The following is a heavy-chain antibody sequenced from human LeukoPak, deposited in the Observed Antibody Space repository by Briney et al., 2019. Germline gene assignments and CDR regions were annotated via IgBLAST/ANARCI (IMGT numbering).Heavy chain of an antibody. Sequence: PGGSLRLSCAASGFTLSSYWMHWVRQSPGEGLVRVSRINTDGSRTNYADSVKGRFTISGDNDKNTLSLQINSLRAEDTAVYYCARNAYYYDSRGHYLNAFDIWGQGTMVTVSS. V-gene: IGHV3-74*01. CDR3: ARNAYYYDSRGHYLNAFDI. CDR1: GFTLSSYW. CDR2: INTDGSRT. D-gene: IGHD3-22*01. J-gene: IGHJ3*02.